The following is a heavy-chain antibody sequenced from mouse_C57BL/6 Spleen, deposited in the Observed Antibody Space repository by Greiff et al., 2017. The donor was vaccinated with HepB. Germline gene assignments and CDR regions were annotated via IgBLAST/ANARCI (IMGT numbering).Heavy chain of an antibody. V-gene: IGHV1-72*01. CDR1: GYTFTSYW. D-gene: IGHD2-2*01. CDR3: ARGGGYDGAWFAY. CDR2: IDPNSGGT. Sequence: QVQLQQPGAELVKPGASVKLSCKASGYTFTSYWMHWVKQRPGRGLEWIGRIDPNSGGTKYNAKFKSKATLTVAKPSSTAYMQLSSLTSEDSAVDYCARGGGYDGAWFAYWGQGTLVTGSA. J-gene: IGHJ3*01.